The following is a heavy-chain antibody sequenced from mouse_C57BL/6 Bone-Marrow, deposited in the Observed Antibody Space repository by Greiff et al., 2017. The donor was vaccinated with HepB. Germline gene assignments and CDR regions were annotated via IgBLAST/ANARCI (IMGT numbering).Heavy chain of an antibody. CDR3: ARHHSSCYPLDY. CDR1: GFTFSSYG. D-gene: IGHD3-2*02. J-gene: IGHJ2*01. V-gene: IGHV5-6*02. CDR2: ISSGGSYT. Sequence: EVKLVESGGVLVKPGGSLKLSCAASGFTFSSYGMSWVRQTPDKRLEWVATISSGGSYTYYPDSVKGRFTISRDNAKNTLYLQMSSLKSEDTAMYYCARHHSSCYPLDYWGQGTTLTVSS.